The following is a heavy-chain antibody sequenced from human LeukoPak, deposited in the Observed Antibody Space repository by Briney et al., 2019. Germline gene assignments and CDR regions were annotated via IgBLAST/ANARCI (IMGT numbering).Heavy chain of an antibody. D-gene: IGHD3-10*01. CDR1: SFTFSRYA. CDR2: ISYDGTNK. J-gene: IGHJ6*02. V-gene: IGHV3-30-3*01. Sequence: GRSLILCCPASSFTFSRYAMHWVRHAPGKGLEGGAVISYDGTNKYYAHSVKGRFTISRDNSKNTLYLQMNSLRAEDTAVYYCARESMVRGVRYGMDVWGQGTMVTVSS. CDR3: ARESMVRGVRYGMDV.